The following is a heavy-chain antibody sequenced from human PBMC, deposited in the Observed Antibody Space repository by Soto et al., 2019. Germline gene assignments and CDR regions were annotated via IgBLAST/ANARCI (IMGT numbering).Heavy chain of an antibody. CDR2: ISYHVSDK. Sequence: QVQLVESGGGVVQPGRSLRLSCAASGFIFSNYGMHWVRQAPGKGLEWVAVISYHVSDKYYADSVKGRFTISRDNSKNTLYLQMDSMRAEDTAVYYCAKDHLTTTLTTVGYWGQGTLVTVSS. CDR1: GFIFSNYG. D-gene: IGHD4-17*01. J-gene: IGHJ4*02. CDR3: AKDHLTTTLTTVGY. V-gene: IGHV3-30*18.